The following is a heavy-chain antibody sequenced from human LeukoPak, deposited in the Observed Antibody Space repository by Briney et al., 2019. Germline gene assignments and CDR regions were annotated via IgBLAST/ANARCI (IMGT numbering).Heavy chain of an antibody. CDR3: AREEMDSNSFDY. D-gene: IGHD2-8*01. CDR1: GYTFTGSY. V-gene: IGHV1-2*02. Sequence: ASVTVSCKASGYTFTGSYMHWVRQAPGEGLEWMGWINPKSGGTSYAQKFHGRVTVTRDTSISTAYMELTSLRSDDTAVYYCAREEMDSNSFDYWGQGTLVTVSS. CDR2: INPKSGGT. J-gene: IGHJ4*02.